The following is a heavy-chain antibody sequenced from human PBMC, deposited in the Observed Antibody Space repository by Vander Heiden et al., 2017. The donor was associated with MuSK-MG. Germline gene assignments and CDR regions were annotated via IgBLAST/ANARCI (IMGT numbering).Heavy chain of an antibody. CDR2: ISFDGSNK. CDR3: ARDQDYDSSAYYYGLDY. D-gene: IGHD3-22*01. Sequence: QVQLVESGGGVVQPGRSLRLSCAASGFTFSPYTMHWVRRAPGKGLEWVALISFDGSNKYYADSVKGRFTISRDNSRNTLLWQINSLRAEDTAVYYCARDQDYDSSAYYYGLDYWGQGTLVTVSS. V-gene: IGHV3-30*04. CDR1: GFTFSPYT. J-gene: IGHJ4*02.